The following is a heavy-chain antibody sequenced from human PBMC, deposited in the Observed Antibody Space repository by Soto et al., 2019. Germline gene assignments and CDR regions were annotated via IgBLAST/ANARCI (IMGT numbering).Heavy chain of an antibody. D-gene: IGHD2-8*01. CDR1: GAPISTNYW. CDR3: ARMYLMYLAPVKRRDNRFDP. Sequence: QVQLQESGPRLVEPSGTLSLTCVVSGAPISTNYWWSWVRQPPGKGLEWIGEIYHSGSTTYNPSLTNRVTMSVDKSQNQFSLSMTSVTAADTAIYYCARMYLMYLAPVKRRDNRFDPWGQGLLVTVSS. CDR2: IYHSGST. J-gene: IGHJ5*02. V-gene: IGHV4-4*02.